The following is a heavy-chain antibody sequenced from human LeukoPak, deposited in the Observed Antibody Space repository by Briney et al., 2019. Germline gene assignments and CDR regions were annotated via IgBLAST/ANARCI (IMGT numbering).Heavy chain of an antibody. Sequence: GGSLRLSCAASGFTFRSYWMHWVRHAPGKGLVWVSGINTDASSTTYADSVKGRFAISRDISKNTLFLQMNSLRAEDTAIYYCARVGYIDSWYSSPPFDYWGQGTLVTVSS. D-gene: IGHD5-12*01. CDR1: GFTFRSYW. V-gene: IGHV3-74*01. J-gene: IGHJ4*02. CDR3: ARVGYIDSWYSSPPFDY. CDR2: INTDASST.